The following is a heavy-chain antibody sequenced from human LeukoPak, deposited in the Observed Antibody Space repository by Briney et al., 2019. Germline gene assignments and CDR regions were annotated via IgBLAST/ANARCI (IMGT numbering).Heavy chain of an antibody. J-gene: IGHJ6*02. D-gene: IGHD1-26*01. CDR2: IIPILGIA. V-gene: IGHV1-69*04. CDR1: GGTFSSYA. CDR3: ASRGATSDYGMDV. Sequence: GASVKVSCKASGGTFSSYAISWVRQAPGQGLEWMGRIIPILGIANYAQKFQGRVTITADKSTSTAYMELSSLRSEDTAVYYCASRGATSDYGMDVWGQGTTVTVSS.